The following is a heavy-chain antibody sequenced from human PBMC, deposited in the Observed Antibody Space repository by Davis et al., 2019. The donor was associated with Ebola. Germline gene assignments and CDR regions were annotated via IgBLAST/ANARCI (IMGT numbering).Heavy chain of an antibody. D-gene: IGHD3-10*01. CDR1: GFTFTHAW. CDR3: RASGSFAS. Sequence: GESLKISCAASGFTFTHAWMGWVRQAPGKGLEWVGRIKSKTDGGTADYASPVKGRFAISRDDSKNTVYLQMDSLKTEDTAVYYCRASGSFASWGQGTLVTVSS. CDR2: IKSKTDGGTA. V-gene: IGHV3-15*01. J-gene: IGHJ5*01.